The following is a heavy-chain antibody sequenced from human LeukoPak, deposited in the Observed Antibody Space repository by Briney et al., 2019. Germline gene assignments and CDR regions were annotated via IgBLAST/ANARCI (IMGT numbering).Heavy chain of an antibody. Sequence: SETLSLTCNVSGGSLSSYYWSWIRQPLGKGPEWLGYIYYSGYTNYNPSLKSRVTISVDTSKNQFSLKLSSVTAADTAVYYCARRSPSGTVDYWGQGTLVTVSS. CDR3: ARRSPSGTVDY. CDR2: IYYSGYT. CDR1: GGSLSSYY. J-gene: IGHJ4*02. D-gene: IGHD6-13*01. V-gene: IGHV4-59*01.